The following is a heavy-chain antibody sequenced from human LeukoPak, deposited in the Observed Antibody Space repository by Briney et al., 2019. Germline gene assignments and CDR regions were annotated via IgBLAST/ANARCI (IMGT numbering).Heavy chain of an antibody. CDR3: ARDKFDC. J-gene: IGHJ4*02. Sequence: GGSLRLSCAASGFTFSNAWMSWVRQAPGKGLEWVSSISSSSSYIYYADSVKGRFTISRDNAKNSLYLQMNSLRAEDTAVYYCARDKFDCWGQGALVTVSS. CDR2: ISSSSSYI. V-gene: IGHV3-21*01. CDR1: GFTFSNAW.